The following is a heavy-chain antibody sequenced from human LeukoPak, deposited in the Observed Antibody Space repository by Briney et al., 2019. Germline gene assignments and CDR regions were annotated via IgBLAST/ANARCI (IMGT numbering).Heavy chain of an antibody. CDR1: GLTFSSYW. CDR2: IKQDGSEK. D-gene: IGHD6-19*01. CDR3: ASLYSSGWYY. J-gene: IGHJ4*02. V-gene: IGHV3-7*01. Sequence: GGSLRLSCAASGLTFSSYWMSWVRQAPGKGLERVANIKQDGSEKYYVDSVKGRFTISRDNAKNSLHLQMNSLRAEDTAVYYCASLYSSGWYYWGQGTLVTVSS.